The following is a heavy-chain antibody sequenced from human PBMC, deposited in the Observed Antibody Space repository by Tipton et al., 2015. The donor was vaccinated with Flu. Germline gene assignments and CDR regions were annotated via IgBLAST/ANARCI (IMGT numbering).Heavy chain of an antibody. Sequence: TLPLTCTVSGGSISSGSYYWSWIRQPAGKGLEWIGRIYTSGSTNYNPSLKSRVTISVDTSKNQFSLKLSSVTAADTAVYYCARRDYSNYVSDPKSWFDPWGQGTLVAVSS. CDR1: GGSISSGSYY. D-gene: IGHD4-11*01. CDR3: ARRDYSNYVSDPKSWFDP. V-gene: IGHV4-61*02. CDR2: IYTSGST. J-gene: IGHJ5*02.